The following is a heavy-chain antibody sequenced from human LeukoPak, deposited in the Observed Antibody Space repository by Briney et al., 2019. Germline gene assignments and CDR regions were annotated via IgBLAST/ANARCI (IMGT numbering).Heavy chain of an antibody. Sequence: QSGGSLRLSCAASGFTFSTYTMHWVRQAPGKGLEWVAVISYDGSNKYYADSVKGRFTISRDNSKNTLYLQMNSLRAEDTAVYYCAKDLSEAVAGFDYWGQGTLVTVSS. D-gene: IGHD6-19*01. CDR1: GFTFSTYT. V-gene: IGHV3-30*04. CDR2: ISYDGSNK. J-gene: IGHJ4*02. CDR3: AKDLSEAVAGFDY.